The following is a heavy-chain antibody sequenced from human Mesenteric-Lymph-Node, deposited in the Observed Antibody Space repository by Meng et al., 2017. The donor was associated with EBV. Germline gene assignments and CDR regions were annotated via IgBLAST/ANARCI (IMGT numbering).Heavy chain of an antibody. J-gene: IGHJ4*02. CDR2: IYWDDDK. CDR3: AFSRLGDYFDS. D-gene: IGHD3-10*01. V-gene: IGHV2-5*02. CDR1: GFSLPTTGEG. Sequence: QIPLKESGPARVKSTQTLTLTCTFSGFSLPTTGEGVGWIRQPPGKALEWLAFIYWDDDKRYSPSLKSRLTIAKDTSRDQVFLTLTGMDPVDTGTYYCAFSRLGDYFDSWGQGTLVTVSS.